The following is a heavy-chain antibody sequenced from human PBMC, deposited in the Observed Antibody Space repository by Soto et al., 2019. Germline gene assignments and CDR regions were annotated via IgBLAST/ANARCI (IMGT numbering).Heavy chain of an antibody. Sequence: GXGPTLVNPTQSLTLTCTFAGFSLSTSGMRVSWIRQPPGKALEWLARIDWDDDKFYSTSLKTRLTISKDTSKNQVVLTMTNMDTVDTATYYCARILPTIGPWGFDYWGQGTLVTGSS. J-gene: IGHJ4*02. CDR2: IDWDDDK. V-gene: IGHV2-70*04. D-gene: IGHD2-8*01. CDR1: GFSLSTSGMR. CDR3: ARILPTIGPWGFDY.